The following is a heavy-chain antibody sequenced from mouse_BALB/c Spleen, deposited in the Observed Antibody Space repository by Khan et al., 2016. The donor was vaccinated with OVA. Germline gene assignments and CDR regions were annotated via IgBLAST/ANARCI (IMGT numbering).Heavy chain of an antibody. Sequence: EVQLQESGPGLMKPSQSLSLTCTVTGYSITSDYAWNWIRQFPGNKLEWMGYISYSGNTKYNPSLKSRISITRDTSKNQFFLQLNFVTIEDTATYSCARIQGGDFDYWGQGTTLTVSS. CDR2: ISYSGNT. V-gene: IGHV3-2*02. CDR1: GYSITSDYA. D-gene: IGHD3-2*02. CDR3: ARIQGGDFDY. J-gene: IGHJ2*01.